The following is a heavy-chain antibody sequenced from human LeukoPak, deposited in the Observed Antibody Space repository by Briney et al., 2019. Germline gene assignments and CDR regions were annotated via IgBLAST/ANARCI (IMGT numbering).Heavy chain of an antibody. D-gene: IGHD3-22*01. V-gene: IGHV4-30-4*01. CDR1: GGSTSSGDYY. CDR3: ARVSSSAPDY. CDR2: IYYSGST. Sequence: SETLSLTCTVSGGSTSSGDYYWSWIRQPPGKGLEWIGYIYYSGSTYYNPSLKSRVTISVDTSKNQFSLKLSSVTAADTAVYYCARVSSSAPDYWGQGTLVTVSS. J-gene: IGHJ4*02.